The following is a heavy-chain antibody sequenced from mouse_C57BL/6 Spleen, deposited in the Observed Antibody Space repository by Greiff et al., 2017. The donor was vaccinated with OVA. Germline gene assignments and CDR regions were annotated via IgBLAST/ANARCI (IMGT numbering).Heavy chain of an antibody. Sequence: VQLQQSGPGLVQPSQSLSITCTVSGFSLTSYGVHWVRQSPGKGLEWLGVIWRGGSTDYNAAFMSRLSITNDNSKSQVFFKMNSLQADDTAIYYCAKNKMEVTWGFAYWGQGTLVTVSA. J-gene: IGHJ3*01. CDR2: IWRGGST. D-gene: IGHD2-3*01. V-gene: IGHV2-5*01. CDR3: AKNKMEVTWGFAY. CDR1: GFSLTSYG.